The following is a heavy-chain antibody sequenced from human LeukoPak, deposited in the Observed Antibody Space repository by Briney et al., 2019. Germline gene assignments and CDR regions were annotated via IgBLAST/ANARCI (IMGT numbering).Heavy chain of an antibody. J-gene: IGHJ4*02. Sequence: ASVKVSCKASGYTFTSYDISWVRQAPGQGLEWMGGIIPIFGTASYAQKFQGRVTITADESTGTAYMELSSLRSEDTAVYYCARGYSGSYPADYWGQRTLVTVSS. V-gene: IGHV1-69*13. CDR3: ARGYSGSYPADY. D-gene: IGHD1-26*01. CDR2: IIPIFGTA. CDR1: GYTFTSYD.